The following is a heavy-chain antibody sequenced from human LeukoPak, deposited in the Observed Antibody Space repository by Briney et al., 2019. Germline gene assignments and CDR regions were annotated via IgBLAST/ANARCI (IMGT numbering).Heavy chain of an antibody. CDR2: IYHSGST. J-gene: IGHJ5*02. CDR3: ARAGQNYDFWSGYYMSSWFDP. CDR1: GGSISSGGYS. V-gene: IGHV4-30-2*01. D-gene: IGHD3-3*01. Sequence: PSETLSLTCAVSGGSISSGGYSWSWIRQPPGKGLEWIGYIYHSGSTYYNPSLKSRVTISVDRSKNQFSLKLSSVTAADTAVYYCARAGQNYDFWSGYYMSSWFDPWGQGTLVTVSS.